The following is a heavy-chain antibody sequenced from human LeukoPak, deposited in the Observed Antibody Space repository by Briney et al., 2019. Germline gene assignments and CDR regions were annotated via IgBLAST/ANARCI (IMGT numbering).Heavy chain of an antibody. D-gene: IGHD1-1*01. CDR3: ARTVYYYYMDV. Sequence: GGTLRLSCAASGFTFSSYGMSWVRQAPGKGLEWVSAISGSGGSTYYADSVKGRFTISRDNSKNTLYLQMNSLRAEDTAVYYCARTVYYYYMDVWGKGTTVTVSS. CDR1: GFTFSSYG. CDR2: ISGSGGST. V-gene: IGHV3-23*01. J-gene: IGHJ6*03.